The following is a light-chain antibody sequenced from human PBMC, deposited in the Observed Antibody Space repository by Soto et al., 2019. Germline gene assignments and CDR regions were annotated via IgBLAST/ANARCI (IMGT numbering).Light chain of an antibody. CDR1: QTVSSK. CDR3: HQRKSWPRT. CDR2: DTS. J-gene: IGKJ1*01. V-gene: IGKV3-11*01. Sequence: EIWLTKTPATLSSSPGGRGTLSWRASQTVSSKLAWYQHKPGQAPRLLIYDTSNRATGIPARFSGSGSGTDFTLTISSLEPEDFAVYYCHQRKSWPRTFGQGTKVDIK.